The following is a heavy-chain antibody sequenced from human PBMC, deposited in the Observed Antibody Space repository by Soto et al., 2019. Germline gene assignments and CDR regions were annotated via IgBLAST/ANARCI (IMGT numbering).Heavy chain of an antibody. D-gene: IGHD3-22*01. CDR3: ASYYDLNFDY. V-gene: IGHV3-21*01. CDR2: ISSSSSYI. CDR1: GFTFSSYS. J-gene: IGHJ4*02. Sequence: GALLVSCSASGFTFSSYSMNWVRQAPGKGLEWVSSISSSSSYIYYADSVKGRFTISRDNAKKSLYLQMNSLRAEDTDVYYCASYYDLNFDYWGQGTLVTVYS.